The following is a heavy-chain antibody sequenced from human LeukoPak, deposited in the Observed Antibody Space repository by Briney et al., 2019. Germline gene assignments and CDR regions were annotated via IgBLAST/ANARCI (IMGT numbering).Heavy chain of an antibody. CDR1: GFTVSSNY. Sequence: GGSLRLSCAASGFTVSSNYMSWVRQAPGKGQEWVSVIYSGGSTYYADSVKGRFTIYRDNSKNTLYLQMNSLRAEDTAVYYCARDRGPYGSGSYYRGNWFDPWGQGTLVTVSS. CDR3: ARDRGPYGSGSYYRGNWFDP. D-gene: IGHD3-10*01. J-gene: IGHJ5*02. CDR2: IYSGGST. V-gene: IGHV3-66*01.